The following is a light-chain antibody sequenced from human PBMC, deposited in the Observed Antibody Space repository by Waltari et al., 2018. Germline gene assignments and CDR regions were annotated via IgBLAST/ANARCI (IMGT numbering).Light chain of an antibody. J-gene: IGKJ2*01. CDR2: DAS. V-gene: IGKV1-33*01. CDR1: QDITDH. Sequence: DIQMTQSPSSLSASLGDRITITCQASQDITDHLNWYQQKPGKAPNLLIYDASNLQSGVPSRFSGSGSGTYCTFTISSLQPEDIATYYCQQYDNLPPYTFGQGTKVEI. CDR3: QQYDNLPPYT.